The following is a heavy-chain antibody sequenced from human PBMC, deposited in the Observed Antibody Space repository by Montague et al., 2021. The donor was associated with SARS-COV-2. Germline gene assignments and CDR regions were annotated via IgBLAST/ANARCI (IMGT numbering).Heavy chain of an antibody. CDR3: ARDGDGWEVPFDF. Sequence: CAISGDSVSRNGVAWTWIRQFPSRGLEYLGRTYYTSRWHNDQAPSVKGRLTVNPDTSKNQSSLHLNSVTPEDTAVYYCARDGDGWEVPFDFWSQGTLVTVSS. J-gene: IGHJ4*01. D-gene: IGHD1-26*01. V-gene: IGHV6-1*01. CDR1: GDSVSRNGVA. CDR2: TYYTSRWHN.